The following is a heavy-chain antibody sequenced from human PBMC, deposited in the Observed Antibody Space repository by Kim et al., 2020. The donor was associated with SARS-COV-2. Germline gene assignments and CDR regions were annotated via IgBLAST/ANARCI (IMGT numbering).Heavy chain of an antibody. V-gene: IGHV3-64D*06. Sequence: GRFTISRDNSKNTLYLQMSSLRAEDTAVYYCVKDRFPGYDYSYGYGYFDYWGQGTLVTVAS. D-gene: IGHD5-18*01. CDR3: VKDRFPGYDYSYGYGYFDY. J-gene: IGHJ4*02.